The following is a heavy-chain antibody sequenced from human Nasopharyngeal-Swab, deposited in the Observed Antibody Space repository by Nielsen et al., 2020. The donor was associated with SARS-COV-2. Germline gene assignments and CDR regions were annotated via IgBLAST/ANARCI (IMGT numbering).Heavy chain of an antibody. CDR2: SNWNGGST. Sequence: GESLKISWAASGFTFDDYGMSWVRQAPGKGLEWVSGSNWNGGSTGYADSVKGRFTISRDNAKNSLYLQMNSLTAEDTAVYYCARAVELWSNPSYFDSWGQGTLVTVSS. D-gene: IGHD3-10*01. J-gene: IGHJ4*02. CDR3: ARAVELWSNPSYFDS. V-gene: IGHV3-20*04. CDR1: GFTFDDYG.